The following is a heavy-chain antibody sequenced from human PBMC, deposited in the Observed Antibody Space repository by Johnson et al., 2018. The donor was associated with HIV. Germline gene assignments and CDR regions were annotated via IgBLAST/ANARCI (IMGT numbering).Heavy chain of an antibody. CDR3: GKDRAVAGKGHDAFDI. CDR1: GFTFDDYA. J-gene: IGHJ3*02. Sequence: VQLVESGGGLVQPGRSLRLSCAASGFTFDDYAMHWVRQAPGKGLAWVSGISWNSGSIGYADSVKGRFTISRDTLKNTLYLQMNSLRAEDTAVYYSGKDRAVAGKGHDAFDIWGQGTMVTVSS. V-gene: IGHV3-9*01. CDR2: ISWNSGSI. D-gene: IGHD6-19*01.